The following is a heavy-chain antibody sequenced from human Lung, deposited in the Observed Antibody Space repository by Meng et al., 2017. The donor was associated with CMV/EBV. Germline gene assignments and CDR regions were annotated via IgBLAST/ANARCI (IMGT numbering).Heavy chain of an antibody. V-gene: IGHV4-4*07. D-gene: IGHD3-16*01. CDR2: IYTTGST. CDR3: ATTDWGFSRWYFDL. J-gene: IGHJ2*01. CDR1: GGSISSYF. Sequence: QVQLQESGPGLVKPSGXLSLTCPVSGGSISSYFLSWIRQPAGKGLEWIGRIYTTGSTNYNPSLKSRITLSLDTSKNQFSLELSSVTAADTAVYYCATTDWGFSRWYFDLWGRGTLVTVSS.